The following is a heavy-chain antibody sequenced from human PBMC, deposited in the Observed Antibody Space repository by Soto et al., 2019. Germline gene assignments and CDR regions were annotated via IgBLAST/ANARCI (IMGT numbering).Heavy chain of an antibody. V-gene: IGHV4-34*01. D-gene: IGHD3-10*01. CDR3: ARRVPFYYYYYMDV. CDR1: GGSFSGHY. CDR2: INHSGST. Sequence: SETLSLTCAVYGGSFSGHYWSWIRQPPGKGLEWIGEINHSGSTNYNPSLKSRVTISVDTSKNQFSLKLSSVTAADTAVYYCARRVPFYYYYYMDVWGKGTTVTVSS. J-gene: IGHJ6*03.